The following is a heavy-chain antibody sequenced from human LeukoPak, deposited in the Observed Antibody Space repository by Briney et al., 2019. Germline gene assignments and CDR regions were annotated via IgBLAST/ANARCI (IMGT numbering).Heavy chain of an antibody. Sequence: ASVKVSCKASGYTFTGYYMHWVRQAPGQGLEWMGWINPNSGGTNYAQKFQGWVTMTRDTSISTAYMELSRLRSDDTAVYYCARSELYYYDSSGYLPHHYFDYWGQGTLVTVSS. V-gene: IGHV1-2*04. CDR3: ARSELYYYDSSGYLPHHYFDY. J-gene: IGHJ4*02. D-gene: IGHD3-22*01. CDR1: GYTFTGYY. CDR2: INPNSGGT.